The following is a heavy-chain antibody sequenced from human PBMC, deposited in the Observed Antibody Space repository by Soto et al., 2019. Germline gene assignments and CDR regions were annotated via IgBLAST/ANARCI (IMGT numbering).Heavy chain of an antibody. J-gene: IGHJ5*02. CDR1: GYSFTNSW. CDR3: AILSFDFSRAYLWFDT. D-gene: IGHD3-3*01. V-gene: IGHV5-10-1*01. Sequence: GESLKISCKGSGYSFTNSWISWVRQMPGKGLEWVGRIDPSDSYTNYNPSFQGHVTISADKSISTAYLQWNSLKASDTAIYYCAILSFDFSRAYLWFDTWDQAILVTVS. CDR2: IDPSDSYT.